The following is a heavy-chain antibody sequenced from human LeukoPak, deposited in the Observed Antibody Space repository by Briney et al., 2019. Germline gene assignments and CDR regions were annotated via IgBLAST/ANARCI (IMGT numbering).Heavy chain of an antibody. Sequence: SETLSLTCTVSGGSISSGSYYWSWIRQPAGKGLEWIGRIYTSGSTNYNPSLKSRVTISVDTSKNQFSLKLSSVTAADTAVYYCASSDGSGSSNDAFDIWGQGTMVTVSS. CDR2: IYTSGST. V-gene: IGHV4-61*02. CDR3: ASSDGSGSSNDAFDI. CDR1: GGSISSGSYY. J-gene: IGHJ3*02. D-gene: IGHD3-10*01.